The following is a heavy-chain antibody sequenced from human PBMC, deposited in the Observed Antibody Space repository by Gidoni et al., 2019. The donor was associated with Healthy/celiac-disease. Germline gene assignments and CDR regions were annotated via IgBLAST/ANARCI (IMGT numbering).Heavy chain of an antibody. V-gene: IGHV3-30*18. CDR2: ISYDGSNK. CDR3: AKETPGIVGALGDY. J-gene: IGHJ4*02. D-gene: IGHD1-26*01. CDR1: GFTFSSYG. Sequence: QVQLVESGGGVVQPGRSLRLSCAASGFTFSSYGMHWVRQAPGKGLEWVAVISYDGSNKYYADSVKGRFTISRDNSKNTLYLQMNSLRAEDTAVYYCAKETPGIVGALGDYWGQGTLVTVSS.